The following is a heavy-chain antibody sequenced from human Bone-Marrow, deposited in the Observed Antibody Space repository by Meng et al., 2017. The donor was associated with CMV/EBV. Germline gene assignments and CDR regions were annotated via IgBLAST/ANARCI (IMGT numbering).Heavy chain of an antibody. J-gene: IGHJ6*02. V-gene: IGHV3-9*01. Sequence: SLKISCAASGFTFSNYSMNWVRQAPGKGLEWVSSISWNSGNIDYVDSVKGRFTISRDNAKNSLHLQMNSLRTEDTALYYCARHRVYYGLDVWGQGTKVTVSS. CDR1: GFTFSNYS. CDR3: ARHRVYYGLDV. CDR2: ISWNSGNI.